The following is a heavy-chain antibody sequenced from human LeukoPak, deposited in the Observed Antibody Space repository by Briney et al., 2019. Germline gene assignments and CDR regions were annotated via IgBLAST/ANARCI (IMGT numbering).Heavy chain of an antibody. D-gene: IGHD3-10*01. CDR3: ARQPYGSGSYARFDH. CDR2: IYYSGST. CDR1: GGSISSYY. Sequence: SETLSLTCTVSGGSISSYYWSWIRQPPGKGLEWIGYIYYSGSTNYNPSLKSRVTISVDTSKNQFSLKLSSVTAADTAVYYCARQPYGSGSYARFDHWGQGTLVTVSS. J-gene: IGHJ5*02. V-gene: IGHV4-59*08.